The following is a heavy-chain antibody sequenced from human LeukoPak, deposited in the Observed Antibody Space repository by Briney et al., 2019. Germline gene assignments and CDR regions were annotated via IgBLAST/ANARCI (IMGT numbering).Heavy chain of an antibody. V-gene: IGHV4-34*01. Sequence: NPSETLSLTCAVYGGSFSGYYWSWIRQPPGKGLEWIGEINHNGSTNYNPSLKSRVTISVDTSKNQFSLKLSSVTAADTAVYYCANLVVTNLDAFDIWGQGTMVTVSS. CDR1: GGSFSGYY. J-gene: IGHJ3*02. D-gene: IGHD3-22*01. CDR3: ANLVVTNLDAFDI. CDR2: INHNGST.